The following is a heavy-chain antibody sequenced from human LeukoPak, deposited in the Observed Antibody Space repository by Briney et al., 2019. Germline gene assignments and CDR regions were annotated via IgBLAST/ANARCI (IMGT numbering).Heavy chain of an antibody. CDR1: GYTFSSYY. CDR2: INPDGGST. Sequence: ASVKVSCKASGYTFSSYYIHWVRQAPGQGLEWMGIINPDGGSTSYPQNFQGRVTITRDMATNTLYMELNSLRAEDTAVYYRAFFPSRSFDYWGQGNLVTVSS. CDR3: AFFPSRSFDY. V-gene: IGHV1-46*01. J-gene: IGHJ4*02. D-gene: IGHD3-3*01.